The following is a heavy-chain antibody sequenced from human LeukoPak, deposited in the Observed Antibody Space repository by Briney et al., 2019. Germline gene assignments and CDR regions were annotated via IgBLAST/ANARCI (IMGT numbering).Heavy chain of an antibody. CDR1: GYTLTELS. V-gene: IGHV1-24*01. CDR3: ATRGNGSYGYYFDS. J-gene: IGHJ4*02. Sequence: ASVKVSCNVSGYTLTELSMHWVREAPGKGHGWVGGFQPKEGNTIYAQHFKGGVTMTEDTSTNTASMELSRLRSEDTAVYYCATRGNGSYGYYFDSWGQGTLVTVSS. CDR2: FQPKEGNT. D-gene: IGHD1-26*01.